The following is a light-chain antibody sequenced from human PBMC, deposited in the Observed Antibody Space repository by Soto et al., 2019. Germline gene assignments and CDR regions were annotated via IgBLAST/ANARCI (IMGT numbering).Light chain of an antibody. CDR3: QQLRMYPST. J-gene: IGKJ4*01. CDR2: KAS. CDR1: QTISSW. V-gene: IGKV1-5*03. Sequence: DIQMTQSPSTLSGSVGDRVTITCRASQTISSWLAWYQQKPGKAPKLLIYKASTLKSGVPSRFSGSGSGTEFTLAISSLQPDDFATYYCQQLRMYPSTFGGGTKV.